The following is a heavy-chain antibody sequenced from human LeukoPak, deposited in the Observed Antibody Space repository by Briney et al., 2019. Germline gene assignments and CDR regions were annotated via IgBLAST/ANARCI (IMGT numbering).Heavy chain of an antibody. CDR2: INPSVGST. J-gene: IGHJ6*02. V-gene: IGHV1-46*01. CDR1: GYTFTSYY. CDR3: ASAPPDYYYGMDV. Sequence: GASVKVSWKASGYTFTSYYMHWVRQAPGQGREWMGIINPSVGSTSYAQKFQGRVTLPRDTSTSTVYMELSRLRSEDTAVYYCASAPPDYYYGMDVWGQGTTVTVSS.